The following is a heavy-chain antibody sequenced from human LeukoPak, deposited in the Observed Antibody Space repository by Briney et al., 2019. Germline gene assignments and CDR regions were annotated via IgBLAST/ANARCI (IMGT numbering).Heavy chain of an antibody. CDR1: GFTFSTYG. D-gene: IGHD1-1*01. J-gene: IGHJ4*02. CDR2: IRYDGSNK. CDR3: ARDPRTVRI. Sequence: PGGSLRLSCAASGFTFSTYGIHWVRQAPGKGLGWVAFIRYDGSNKYYADSVKGRFTISKDNSKNTLFLQMNSLRAEDTAVYYCARDPRTVRIWGQGTLVTVSS. V-gene: IGHV3-30*02.